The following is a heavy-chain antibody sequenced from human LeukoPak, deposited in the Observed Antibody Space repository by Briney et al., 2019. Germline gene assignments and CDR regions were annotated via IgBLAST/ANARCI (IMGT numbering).Heavy chain of an antibody. J-gene: IGHJ4*02. Sequence: SVKVSCKASGYTFTNYGIIWVRQAPGQGLEWMGGIIPIFGTANYAQKFQGRVTITTDESTSTAYMELSSLRSEDTAVYYCARNPNYDFWSGYPGWGQGTLVTVSS. V-gene: IGHV1-69*05. CDR3: ARNPNYDFWSGYPG. D-gene: IGHD3-3*01. CDR1: GYTFTNYG. CDR2: IIPIFGTA.